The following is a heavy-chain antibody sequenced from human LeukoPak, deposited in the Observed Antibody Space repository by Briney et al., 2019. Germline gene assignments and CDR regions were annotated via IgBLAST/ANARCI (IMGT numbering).Heavy chain of an antibody. Sequence: GGSLRLSCAASGFTSSNYDMHWVRQAPGKGLEWVAFIRYDGSNKYYADSVKGRFTISRDNSKNTLSLQMNSLRAEDTAVYYCTQIVRSYGDYEDYWGQGTLITASS. D-gene: IGHD4-17*01. CDR2: IRYDGSNK. J-gene: IGHJ4*02. CDR1: GFTSSNYD. CDR3: TQIVRSYGDYEDY. V-gene: IGHV3-30*02.